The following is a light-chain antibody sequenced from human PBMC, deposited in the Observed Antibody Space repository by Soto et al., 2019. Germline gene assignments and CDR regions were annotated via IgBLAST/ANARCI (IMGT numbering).Light chain of an antibody. J-gene: IGKJ5*01. CDR3: QQSGSSPIT. CDR1: QSVSSSY. V-gene: IGKV3-20*01. CDR2: GAS. Sequence: EIVLTQSPVTLSFSPGGRATLSRRASQSVSSSYLAWYQQTPGQAPSLLIYGASSRATGIPDRFSGSGSGTDFTLTISRLEPEDFAVYYCQQSGSSPITFGQGTRLEIK.